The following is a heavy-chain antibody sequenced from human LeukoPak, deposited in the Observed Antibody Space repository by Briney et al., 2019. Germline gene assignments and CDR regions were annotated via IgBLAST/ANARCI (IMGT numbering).Heavy chain of an antibody. Sequence: PGGSLRLSCAASGFTVSSNYMSWVRQAPGKGLEWVSVIYSGGSTYYADSVKGRFTISRDNSKNTLYLQMNSLRAEDTAVYYCARWGFGELLFGWFDPWGQGTLVTVSS. CDR2: IYSGGST. D-gene: IGHD3-10*01. CDR1: GFTVSSNY. V-gene: IGHV3-53*01. J-gene: IGHJ5*02. CDR3: ARWGFGELLFGWFDP.